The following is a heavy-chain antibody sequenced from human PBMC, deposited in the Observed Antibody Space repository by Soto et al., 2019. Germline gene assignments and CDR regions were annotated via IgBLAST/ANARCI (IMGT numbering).Heavy chain of an antibody. CDR3: ARDGVAVAEPYYYYGMDV. V-gene: IGHV3-53*01. CDR2: IYSGGST. Sequence: GESLKISCAASGFTVSSNYMSWVRQAPGKGLEWVSVIYSGGSTYYADSVKGRFTISRDNSKNTLYLQMNSLRVEDTAVYYCARDGVAVAEPYYYYGMDVWGQGTTVTVSS. D-gene: IGHD6-19*01. CDR1: GFTVSSNY. J-gene: IGHJ6*02.